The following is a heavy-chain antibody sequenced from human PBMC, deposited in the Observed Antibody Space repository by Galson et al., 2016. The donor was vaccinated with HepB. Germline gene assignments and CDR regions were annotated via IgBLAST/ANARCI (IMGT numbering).Heavy chain of an antibody. J-gene: IGHJ4*02. Sequence: SLRLSCAASGFTFSSYAMHWVRQAPGKGLEYVSAITGNGGTTYYADSVKGRFTITSNNSENTLYLQMGSLRAEDMAVYYCARDTLSSPWDLDYWGQGTLVTVSS. CDR3: ARDTLSSPWDLDY. D-gene: IGHD2-2*01. CDR2: ITGNGGTT. V-gene: IGHV3-64*02. CDR1: GFTFSSYA.